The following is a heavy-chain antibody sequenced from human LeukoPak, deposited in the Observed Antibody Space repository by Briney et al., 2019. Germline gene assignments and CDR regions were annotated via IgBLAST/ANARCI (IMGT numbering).Heavy chain of an antibody. J-gene: IGHJ4*02. Sequence: GASLKISCKGSGSSFTSYWIGWVRQMPGKGLEWMGIIYPGDSDTRYSPSFKGQVTISADKSIGTAYLQWSSLKASDTAMYYCARALLWFGAYYFDYWGQGTLVTVSS. V-gene: IGHV5-51*01. D-gene: IGHD3-10*01. CDR3: ARALLWFGAYYFDY. CDR2: IYPGDSDT. CDR1: GSSFTSYW.